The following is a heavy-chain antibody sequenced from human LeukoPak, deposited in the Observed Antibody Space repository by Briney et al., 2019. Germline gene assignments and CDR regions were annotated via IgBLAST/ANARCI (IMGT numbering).Heavy chain of an antibody. CDR2: IYHNEST. Sequence: PSETLSLTCAVSGYSISTGYYWAWIRQPPGKGLEWIGSIYHNESTYYNPSLKSRVTISVDTSKNQFSLKLSSVTAADTAVYYCARHTYYYDSSGYYPVGFDYWGQGTLVTVSS. J-gene: IGHJ4*02. CDR1: GYSISTGYY. D-gene: IGHD3-22*01. CDR3: ARHTYYYDSSGYYPVGFDY. V-gene: IGHV4-38-2*01.